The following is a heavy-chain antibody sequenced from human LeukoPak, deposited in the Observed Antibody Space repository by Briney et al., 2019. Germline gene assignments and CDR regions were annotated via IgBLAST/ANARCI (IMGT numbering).Heavy chain of an antibody. CDR2: IIPIFGTA. D-gene: IGHD3-10*01. CDR3: AREARPQTDSLVWFGELANYGMDV. CDR1: GGTFSSYA. V-gene: IGHV1-69*13. Sequence: PVKVSCKASGGTFSSYAISWVRQAPGQGLEWMGGIIPIFGTANYAQKFQGRVTITADESTSTAYMELSSLRSEDTAVYYCAREARPQTDSLVWFGELANYGMDVWGQGTTVTVSS. J-gene: IGHJ6*02.